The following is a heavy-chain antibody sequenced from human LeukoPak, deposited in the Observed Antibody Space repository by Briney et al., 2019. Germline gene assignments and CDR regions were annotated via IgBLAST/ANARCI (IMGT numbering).Heavy chain of an antibody. V-gene: IGHV3-66*01. CDR1: GFTVSSNY. Sequence: GGSLRLSCAASGFTVSSNYMSWVRQAPGKGLEWVSVIYSGGSTYYADSVKGRFTISRDNSKNTLYLQMNSLRAEDTAVYYCARERYCSGGSCYSVGYLDYWGQGTLVTVSS. J-gene: IGHJ4*02. D-gene: IGHD2-15*01. CDR3: ARERYCSGGSCYSVGYLDY. CDR2: IYSGGST.